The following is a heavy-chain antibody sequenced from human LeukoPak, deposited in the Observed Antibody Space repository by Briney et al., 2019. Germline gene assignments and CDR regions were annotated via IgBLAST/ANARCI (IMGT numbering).Heavy chain of an antibody. J-gene: IGHJ5*02. V-gene: IGHV4-30-2*01. CDR1: GGSITTDGFS. Sequence: SQTLSLTCDVSGGSITTDGFSWSWIRQPPGKGLEWIGYIYHTGSTYYNPSLESRVTISVDNSKNQFSLNLSSVTAADTAVHYCARASSGGWFDPWGQGTLVTVSS. CDR2: IYHTGST. D-gene: IGHD2-15*01. CDR3: ARASSGGWFDP.